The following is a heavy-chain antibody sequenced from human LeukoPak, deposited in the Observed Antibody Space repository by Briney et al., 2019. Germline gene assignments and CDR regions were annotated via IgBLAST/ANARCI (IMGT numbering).Heavy chain of an antibody. Sequence: HTGGSLRLSCAASGFSFRNYDMHWVRQPTGKGLEWVSAIGTVGDTFYPDSVKGRFTISRDNAKNFLYLQMNSLRAGDTAVYYCTRSTYCNSTSCYPGAFDIWGQGTMATVSA. V-gene: IGHV3-13*01. D-gene: IGHD2-2*01. CDR1: GFSFRNYD. J-gene: IGHJ3*02. CDR2: IGTVGDT. CDR3: TRSTYCNSTSCYPGAFDI.